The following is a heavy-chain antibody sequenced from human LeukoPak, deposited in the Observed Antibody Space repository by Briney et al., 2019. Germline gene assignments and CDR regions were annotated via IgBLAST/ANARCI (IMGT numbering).Heavy chain of an antibody. CDR1: GFTFSSYA. D-gene: IGHD1-26*01. CDR2: ISSNGGST. V-gene: IGHV3-64*01. J-gene: IGHJ4*02. CDR3: ARDSRPISGSYVFDH. Sequence: PGGSLRLSCAASGFTFSSYAMHWVRQAPGKGLEYVSAISSNGGSTYYANSVKGRFTISRDNSKNTLYLQMGSLRAEDMAVYYCARDSRPISGSYVFDHWGQGTLVTVSS.